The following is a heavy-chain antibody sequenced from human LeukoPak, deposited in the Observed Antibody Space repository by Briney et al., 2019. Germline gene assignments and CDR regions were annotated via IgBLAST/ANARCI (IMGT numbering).Heavy chain of an antibody. V-gene: IGHV3-23*01. D-gene: IGHD2-2*01. J-gene: IGHJ6*03. CDR1: GFTFSSYA. CDR2: ITASGGRT. Sequence: PGGSLRLSCAASGFTFSSYAMSWVRQPPGKGLEWVSTITASGGRTYFADSVKGRFTISRDNSKNTLYLQMNSLRAEDTAVYYCAKGYCSSTSCSLYYYYYMDVWGKGTTVTVSS. CDR3: AKGYCSSTSCSLYYYYYMDV.